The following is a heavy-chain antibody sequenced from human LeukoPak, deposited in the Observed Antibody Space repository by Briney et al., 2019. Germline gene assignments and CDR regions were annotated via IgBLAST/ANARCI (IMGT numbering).Heavy chain of an antibody. CDR1: GGSFSGYY. J-gene: IGHJ4*02. CDR3: ARLDSAVVVPAAYTGLLFDY. V-gene: IGHV4-34*01. CDR2: TNHSGST. Sequence: PSETLSLTCAVYGGSFSGYYWSWIRQPPGKGLEWIGETNHSGSTNYNPSLKSRVTISVDTSKNQFSLKLSSVTAADTAVYYCARLDSAVVVPAAYTGLLFDYWGQGTLVTVSS. D-gene: IGHD2-2*01.